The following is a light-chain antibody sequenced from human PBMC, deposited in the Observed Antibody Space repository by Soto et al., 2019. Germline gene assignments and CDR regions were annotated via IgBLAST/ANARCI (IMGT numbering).Light chain of an antibody. V-gene: IGKV3-20*01. CDR1: QSVTSSS. Sequence: EIVFTQSPCTLSLSPGERATLSCRASQSVTSSSLAWYQQKPGQSPRLLIYGASGRATGIPDRFSGGGSGTDFTLTISSLEPEDFAVYYCQQYGSAPRTFGQGTKVEIK. CDR2: GAS. J-gene: IGKJ1*01. CDR3: QQYGSAPRT.